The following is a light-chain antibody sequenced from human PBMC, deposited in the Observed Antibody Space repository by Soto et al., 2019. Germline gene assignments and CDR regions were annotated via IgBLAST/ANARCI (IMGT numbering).Light chain of an antibody. CDR3: QQYHIWPPWT. J-gene: IGKJ1*01. V-gene: IGKV3-15*01. Sequence: EIAMTQSPATLSVSPGERAALSCRAIQTVSSNYLAWCQQRPGQAPRLLMYGASTRADGIPARFTGSGSGTEFTLTISSLQSEDFAVYYCQQYHIWPPWTSGQGTKVDIK. CDR2: GAS. CDR1: QTVSSN.